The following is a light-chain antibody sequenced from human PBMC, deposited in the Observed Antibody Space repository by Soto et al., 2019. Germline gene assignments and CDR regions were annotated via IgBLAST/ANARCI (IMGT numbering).Light chain of an antibody. CDR3: QQRSNWPPIT. Sequence: IVLTQSPGTLSLSPGERATLSCRASQSVSSNFLAWYQEKPGQAPRLLIYGASTRATGIPDRFSGSGSGTDFTLTISSLQPEDFAVYYCQQRSNWPPITFGQGTRLEIK. CDR2: GAS. CDR1: QSVSSNF. J-gene: IGKJ5*01. V-gene: IGKV3D-20*02.